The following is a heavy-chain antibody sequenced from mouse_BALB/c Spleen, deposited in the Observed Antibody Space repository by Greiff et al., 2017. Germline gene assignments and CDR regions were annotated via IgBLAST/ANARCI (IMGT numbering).Heavy chain of an antibody. CDR2: ISSGGSYT. D-gene: IGHD1-1*01. CDR3: ARQDTTGAWFAY. Sequence: EVKLVESGGDLVKPGGSLKLSCAASGFTFSSYGMSWVRQTPDKRLEWVTTISSGGSYTYYPDSVKGRFTISRDNAKNTLYLQMSSLKSEDTAMYYCARQDTTGAWFAYWGQGTTLTVSS. CDR1: GFTFSSYG. J-gene: IGHJ2*01. V-gene: IGHV5-6*02.